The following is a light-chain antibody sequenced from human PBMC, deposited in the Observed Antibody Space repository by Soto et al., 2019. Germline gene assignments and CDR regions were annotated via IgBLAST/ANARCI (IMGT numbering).Light chain of an antibody. Sequence: EIVMTQSPATLSVSPRERATLSCRASQSVSSNLAWYQQKLGQAPRLLIYGASTRATGIPARFSGSGSGTEFTLTISSLQSEDFAVYYCQQYNNWPPWTFGQGTKVEIK. CDR1: QSVSSN. J-gene: IGKJ1*01. V-gene: IGKV3-15*01. CDR2: GAS. CDR3: QQYNNWPPWT.